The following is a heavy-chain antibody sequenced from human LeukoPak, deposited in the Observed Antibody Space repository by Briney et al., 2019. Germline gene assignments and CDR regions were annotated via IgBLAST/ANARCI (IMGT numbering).Heavy chain of an antibody. CDR2: ISYSGTT. J-gene: IGHJ4*02. CDR3: ARARITMVRGEYDY. Sequence: SETLSLTCTVSGASISSSRYYWGWIRQPPGKGLEWIGSISYSGTTYYNPSLKSRVTISVDRSKNQFSLKLSSVTAADTAVYYCARARITMVRGEYDYWGQGTLVTVSS. CDR1: GASISSSRYY. V-gene: IGHV4-39*07. D-gene: IGHD3-10*01.